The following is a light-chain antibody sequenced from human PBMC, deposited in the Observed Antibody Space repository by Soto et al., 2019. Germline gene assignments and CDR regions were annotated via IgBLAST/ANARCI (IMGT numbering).Light chain of an antibody. Sequence: QSARTQPASVSGSPGQSITISCTGTSSDVGGYNYVSWYQQHPGKAPKLMIYEDSNRPSGVSNRFSGSKSGNTAALTISGLEAEDEADYYCSSYTSSSTPVFGTGTKVTVL. J-gene: IGLJ1*01. CDR1: SSDVGGYNY. CDR2: EDS. CDR3: SSYTSSSTPV. V-gene: IGLV2-14*01.